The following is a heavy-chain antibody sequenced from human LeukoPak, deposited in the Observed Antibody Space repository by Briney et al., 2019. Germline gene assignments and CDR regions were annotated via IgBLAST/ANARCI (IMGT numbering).Heavy chain of an antibody. CDR1: GYSFTSYW. V-gene: IGHV5-51*01. CDR2: IYPGDSDT. Sequence: GESLKISCKGSGYSFTSYWIGWVRQMPGKGLEWMGIIYPGDSDTRYSPPFQGQVTISADKSISTAYLQWSSLKASDTAMYYCARHVGGYYYDSSGYEWGQGTLVTVSS. J-gene: IGHJ4*02. D-gene: IGHD3-22*01. CDR3: ARHVGGYYYDSSGYE.